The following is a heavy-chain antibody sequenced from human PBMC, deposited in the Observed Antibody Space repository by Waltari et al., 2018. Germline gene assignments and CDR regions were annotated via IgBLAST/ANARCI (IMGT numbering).Heavy chain of an antibody. D-gene: IGHD3-10*01. J-gene: IGHJ4*02. CDR3: VRGWVEGVPRGCDY. CDR1: GFIFSNHW. V-gene: IGHV3-7*03. Sequence: EVQLVESGGGLVQPGGSLRLSCLGSGFIFSNHWMTWVRQAPGKGLEWGANIKRDGSQEHYMDAVEGRFTISRDNAKSSLHLQMNSLTAEDTAIYYCVRGWVEGVPRGCDYWGQGTLVTVSS. CDR2: IKRDGSQE.